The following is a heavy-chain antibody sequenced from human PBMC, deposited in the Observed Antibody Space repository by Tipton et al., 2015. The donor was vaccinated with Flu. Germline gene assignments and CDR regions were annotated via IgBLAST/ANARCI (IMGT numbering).Heavy chain of an antibody. CDR3: ATWRYDH. J-gene: IGHJ4*02. Sequence: LVQPSQTLSLTCAISGDSVSSDSAAWNWIRQSPSRGLEWLGRTYFRSKWYTEYAASVKSRIIINPDTPKNQFSLQLNSVTPEDTAVYYCATWRYDHWGQGTLVTVSA. CDR1: GDSVSSDSAA. CDR2: TYFRSKWYT. V-gene: IGHV6-1*01. D-gene: IGHD1-1*01.